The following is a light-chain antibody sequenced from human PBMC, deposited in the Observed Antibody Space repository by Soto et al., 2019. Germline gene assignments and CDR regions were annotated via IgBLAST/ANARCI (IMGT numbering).Light chain of an antibody. V-gene: IGLV2-14*01. Sequence: QSALTQPASVSGSPGQSITISCTGTSSDIGGFNYVSWYRQHPGKAPKLMIYEVTNRPSGVSNRFSGSKSGNTASLTISGLQAEDEADYYCGSWDSSLSAYVFGTGTKVTVL. CDR2: EVT. J-gene: IGLJ1*01. CDR3: GSWDSSLSAYV. CDR1: SSDIGGFNY.